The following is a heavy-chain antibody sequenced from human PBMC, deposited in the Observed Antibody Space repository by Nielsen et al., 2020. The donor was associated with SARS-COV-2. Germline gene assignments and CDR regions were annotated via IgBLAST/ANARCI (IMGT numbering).Heavy chain of an antibody. J-gene: IGHJ6*02. V-gene: IGHV6-1*01. CDR1: GDSVSSNSAA. CDR2: TYYRSKWYN. CDR3: ARESSIAVAGNYYGMDV. D-gene: IGHD6-19*01. Sequence: SQTLSLTCAISGDSVSSNSAAWNWIRQSPSRGLEWLGRTYYRSKWYNDYAVSVKSRITINPDTSKNKFSLQLNSVTPEDTAVYYCARESSIAVAGNYYGMDVWGQGTTVTVSS.